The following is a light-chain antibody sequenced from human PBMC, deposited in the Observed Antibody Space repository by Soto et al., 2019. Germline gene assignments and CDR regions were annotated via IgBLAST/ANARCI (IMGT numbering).Light chain of an antibody. V-gene: IGKV1-5*01. CDR1: PTIGNR. CDR2: DAS. CDR3: QHYGGMWT. J-gene: IGKJ1*01. Sequence: DIQMTQSPSTLSASVGDRITITCRASPTIGNRLAWYQQKPGKAPKVLIYDASSLESGVPSRFSGSGSGTDFILTISSLQPDDSATYYCQHYGGMWTFGQGTKVDIK.